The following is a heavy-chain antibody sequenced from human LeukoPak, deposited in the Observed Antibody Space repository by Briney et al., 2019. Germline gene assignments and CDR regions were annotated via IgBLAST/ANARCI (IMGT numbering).Heavy chain of an antibody. CDR3: AKDLYYGSGSYSYGFDY. CDR1: GFTFSSYA. CDR2: ISGSGGST. D-gene: IGHD3-10*01. V-gene: IGHV3-23*01. Sequence: GGSLRHSCAASGFTFSSYAMSWVRQAPGKGLEWVSLISGSGGSTFCADSVKGRFTISRDSSKNTLYLQMNSLTAEDTAVYYCAKDLYYGSGSYSYGFDYWGQGTLVTVSS. J-gene: IGHJ4*02.